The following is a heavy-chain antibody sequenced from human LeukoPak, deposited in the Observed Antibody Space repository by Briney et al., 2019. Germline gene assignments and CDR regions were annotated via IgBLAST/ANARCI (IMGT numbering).Heavy chain of an antibody. CDR2: ITGGHYAT. D-gene: IGHD4-17*01. Sequence: PGGSLRLSCAASGFSFSSFAMTWVRQAPGKGLEWVSSITGGHYATYNTDSVKGRFTISRDNAKNTLYLQMNSLRAEDTAIYYCTKDPNGDYIGAFGPWGQGTLVTVSS. CDR3: TKDPNGDYIGAFGP. V-gene: IGHV3-23*01. CDR1: GFSFSSFA. J-gene: IGHJ5*02.